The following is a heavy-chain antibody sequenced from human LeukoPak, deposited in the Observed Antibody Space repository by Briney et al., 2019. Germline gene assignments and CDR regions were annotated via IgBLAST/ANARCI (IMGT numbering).Heavy chain of an antibody. Sequence: ASVKVSCKASGGTFSSYAISWVRQAPGQGLEWMGWISAYNGNTNYAQKLQGRVTMTTDTSTSTAYMELRSLRSDDTAVYYCARGTVAGSYYYGMDVWGQGTTVTVSS. D-gene: IGHD6-19*01. CDR3: ARGTVAGSYYYGMDV. V-gene: IGHV1-18*01. CDR1: GGTFSSYA. J-gene: IGHJ6*02. CDR2: ISAYNGNT.